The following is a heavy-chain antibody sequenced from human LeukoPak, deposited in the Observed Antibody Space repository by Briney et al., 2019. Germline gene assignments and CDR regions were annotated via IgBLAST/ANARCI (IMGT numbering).Heavy chain of an antibody. D-gene: IGHD1-26*01. CDR3: ARGRGGSLDY. CDR1: RDTFTSFY. J-gene: IGHJ4*02. CDR2: INTSGGST. Sequence: ASVKVSCEASRDTFTSFYMRWVRQAPGEGLEWIGIINTSGGSTSYAQKFQGRVTMTRDTCTSTVYMELSSLRSEDTAVYYCARGRGGSLDYWGQGTLVTVSS. V-gene: IGHV1-46*01.